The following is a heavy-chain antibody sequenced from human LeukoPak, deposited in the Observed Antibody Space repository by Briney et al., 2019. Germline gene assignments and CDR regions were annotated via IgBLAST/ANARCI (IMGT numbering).Heavy chain of an antibody. V-gene: IGHV4-38-2*02. Sequence: PSETLSLTCTVSGYSISSGYYWGWIRQPPGKGLEWIGEINHSGSTNYNPSLKSRVTISVDTSKNQFSLKLSSVTAADTAVYYCARGLSKSSWYTRGPNWFDPWGQGTLVTVSS. J-gene: IGHJ5*02. CDR1: GYSISSGYY. D-gene: IGHD6-13*01. CDR3: ARGLSKSSWYTRGPNWFDP. CDR2: INHSGST.